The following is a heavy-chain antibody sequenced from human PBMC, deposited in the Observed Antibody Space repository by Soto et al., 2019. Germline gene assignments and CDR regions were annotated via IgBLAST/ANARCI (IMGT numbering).Heavy chain of an antibody. CDR3: ARPRSDSYYYGMDV. D-gene: IGHD3-10*01. J-gene: IGHJ6*02. CDR2: MNPNSGNT. V-gene: IGHV1-8*01. CDR1: GYTFTSYD. Sequence: QVQLVQSGAEVKKPGASVKVSCKASGYTFTSYDINWVRQATGQGLEWMGWMNPNSGNTGYAQKFQGRVTMTRNTSIITAYMELTSLRSEDTAVYYCARPRSDSYYYGMDVWGQGTVVTVSS.